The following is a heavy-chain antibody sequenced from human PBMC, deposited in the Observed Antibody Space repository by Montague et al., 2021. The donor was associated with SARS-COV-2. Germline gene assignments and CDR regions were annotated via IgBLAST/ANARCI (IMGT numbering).Heavy chain of an antibody. D-gene: IGHD2-15*01. CDR1: GDSVSTNSGT. CDR3: ARAERGSCGDGNCYQYFFNY. CDR2: TYYRSEWYS. V-gene: IGHV6-1*01. Sequence: CAISGDSVSTNSGTWNWVRLSPSRGPEWLGRTYYRSEWYSDYSVSEKSRISINPDTSKNQYALQLNSVTPEDTAVYYCARAERGSCGDGNCYQYFFNYWGQGTLVAVSA. J-gene: IGHJ4*02.